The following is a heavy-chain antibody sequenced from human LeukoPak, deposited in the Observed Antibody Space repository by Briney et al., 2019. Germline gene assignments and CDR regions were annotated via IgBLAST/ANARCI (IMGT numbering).Heavy chain of an antibody. CDR2: INPSGGST. Sequence: ASVKVSCKASGYTFTSYYMHWVRQAPGQGLEWMGIINPSGGSTNYAQKFQGRVTMTRDTSTSTVYMELSSLRSEDTAVYYCARSKSVRLVSIDYFDYWGQGTLVTVSS. CDR1: GYTFTSYY. V-gene: IGHV1-46*01. J-gene: IGHJ4*02. CDR3: ARSKSVRLVSIDYFDY. D-gene: IGHD3-9*01.